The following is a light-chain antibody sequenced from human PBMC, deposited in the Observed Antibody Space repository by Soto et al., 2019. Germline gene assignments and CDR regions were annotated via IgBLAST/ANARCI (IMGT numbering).Light chain of an antibody. CDR1: QTVSNN. CDR3: QQYGSSIT. CDR2: GAS. V-gene: IGKV3-20*01. Sequence: EIVMTQSPATLSVSPGERATLSCRASQTVSNNLAWYQQKPGQAPRLLISGASSRAADIPDRFSGSGSGTDFTLTINRLEPEDFAVFYCQQYGSSITFGQGTRLEIK. J-gene: IGKJ5*01.